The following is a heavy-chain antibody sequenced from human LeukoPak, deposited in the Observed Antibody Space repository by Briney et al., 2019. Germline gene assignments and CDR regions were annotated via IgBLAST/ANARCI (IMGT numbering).Heavy chain of an antibody. CDR1: GFTFSIYA. CDR2: ISGSGGTA. V-gene: IGHV3-23*01. D-gene: IGHD1-26*01. J-gene: IGHJ4*02. Sequence: AGGSLRLSCAASGFTFSIYAMSWVRQAPGKGLEWVSAISGSGGTAYYADSVKGRFTVSRDNSKNTLYLQMNSLRAEDTAVYYCARVRAGWDGGYYFDYWGQGTLVTVSS. CDR3: ARVRAGWDGGYYFDY.